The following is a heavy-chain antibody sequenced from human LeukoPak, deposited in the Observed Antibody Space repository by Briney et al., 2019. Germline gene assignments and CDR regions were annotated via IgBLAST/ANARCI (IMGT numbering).Heavy chain of an antibody. Sequence: PGGSLRLSCAASGFTFSSYAMSWVRQAPGKGLEWVSAISDSGGSTYYADSVKGRFTISRDNSKNTLYLQMNSLRAEDTAVYYCAEPPSRSSTGWFDPWGQGTLVTVSS. CDR2: ISDSGGST. CDR3: AEPPSRSSTGWFDP. CDR1: GFTFSSYA. V-gene: IGHV3-23*01. J-gene: IGHJ5*02. D-gene: IGHD6-6*01.